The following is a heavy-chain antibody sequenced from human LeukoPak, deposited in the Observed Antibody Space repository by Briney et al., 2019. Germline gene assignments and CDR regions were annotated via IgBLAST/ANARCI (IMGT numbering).Heavy chain of an antibody. J-gene: IGHJ4*02. D-gene: IGHD3-16*02. V-gene: IGHV4-34*01. Sequence: SETLSLTCAVYGGSFSGYYWSWIRQPPGKGLEWIGEINHSGSTNYNPSLKSRVTISVDKSKNQFSLKLSSVTAADTAVYYCASALVALDYWGQGTLVTVSS. CDR1: GGSFSGYY. CDR3: ASALVALDY. CDR2: INHSGST.